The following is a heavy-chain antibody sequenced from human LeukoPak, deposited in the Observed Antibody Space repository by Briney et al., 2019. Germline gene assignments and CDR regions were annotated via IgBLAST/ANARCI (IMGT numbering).Heavy chain of an antibody. J-gene: IGHJ6*03. V-gene: IGHV1-46*01. Sequence: GASVKVSCKASGYTFSKYYIHWVRQAPGQGLEWMAMINPSDGATTYAQRFQGRVTMTRDMSTTTVYMDLRSLRSEDTAVYFCARVQRGGVGGSVGCLFASYYTYYYMDVWGRGTTVTVSS. CDR1: GYTFSKYY. CDR3: ARVQRGGVGGSVGCLFASYYTYYYMDV. CDR2: INPSDGAT. D-gene: IGHD1-26*01.